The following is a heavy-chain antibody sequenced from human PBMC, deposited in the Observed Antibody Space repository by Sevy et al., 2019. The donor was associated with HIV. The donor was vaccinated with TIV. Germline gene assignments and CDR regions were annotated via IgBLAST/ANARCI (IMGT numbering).Heavy chain of an antibody. CDR3: ARDHVKDGDLGDYYYFAMDV. Sequence: GGSLRLSCAASAFTLSDYYMSWIRQAPGKGLEWVSYISGSDNTKYYADSVKGRFTISRDNAKNSLYLQMNSLRAEDTAVYYCARDHVKDGDLGDYYYFAMDVWGQGTTVTVSS. V-gene: IGHV3-11*01. CDR2: ISGSDNTK. J-gene: IGHJ6*02. CDR1: AFTLSDYY. D-gene: IGHD4-17*01.